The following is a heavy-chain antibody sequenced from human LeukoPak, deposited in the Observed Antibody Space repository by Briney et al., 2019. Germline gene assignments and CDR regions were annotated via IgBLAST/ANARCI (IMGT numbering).Heavy chain of an antibody. CDR3: ARDTSGYYSFDY. V-gene: IGHV4-34*01. J-gene: IGHJ4*02. CDR2: VNHSGST. Sequence: SETLSLTCAVYGGSFSGYYWNWIRQPPGKGLEWIGEVNHSGSTNSNPSLKSRVTIPGDTSKNQFSLKLSSVTAADTAVYYCARDTSGYYSFDYWGQGTLVTVSS. D-gene: IGHD3-22*01. CDR1: GGSFSGYY.